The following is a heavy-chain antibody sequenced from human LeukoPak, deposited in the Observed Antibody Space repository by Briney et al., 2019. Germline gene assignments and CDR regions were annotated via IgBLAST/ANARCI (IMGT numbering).Heavy chain of an antibody. CDR1: GFSFSIYN. Sequence: GGSLRLSCEASGFSFSIYNMNWVRLAPGKGLEWVSSISGSSSHVWYPDSVKGRFTSSRDNAKNSLYLQMSSLRVEDTAVYYCARDQYYSDSSGYPYDIWGQGTMVTVSS. D-gene: IGHD3-22*01. CDR3: ARDQYYSDSSGYPYDI. V-gene: IGHV3-21*01. J-gene: IGHJ3*02. CDR2: ISGSSSHV.